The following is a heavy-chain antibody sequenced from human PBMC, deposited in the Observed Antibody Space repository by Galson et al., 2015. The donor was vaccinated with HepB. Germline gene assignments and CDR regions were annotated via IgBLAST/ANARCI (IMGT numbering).Heavy chain of an antibody. V-gene: IGHV1-46*01. CDR3: ARGWGDYRLGDP. J-gene: IGHJ5*02. CDR1: GYTFSSYY. CDR2: INPSGGST. Sequence: SVKVSCKASGYTFSSYYMHWARQAPGQGLEWMGIINPSGGSTTYAQKFQGRVTMTRDTSTSTVYMELSSLRSEDTAVYYCARGWGDYRLGDPWGQGTLVTVSS. D-gene: IGHD3-10*01.